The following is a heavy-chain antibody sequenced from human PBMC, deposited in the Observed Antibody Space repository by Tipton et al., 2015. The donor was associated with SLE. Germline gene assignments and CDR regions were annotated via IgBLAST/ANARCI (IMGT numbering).Heavy chain of an antibody. CDR1: GGSLSSYF. CDR3: ARVGVYDYGDWGAFDY. J-gene: IGHJ4*02. D-gene: IGHD4-17*01. CDR2: IYYSGST. V-gene: IGHV4-59*01. Sequence: TLSLTCTVSGGSLSSYFWSWIRQPPGKGLEWIGDIYYSGSTNYNPSLKSRVTISVDTSKNQFSLKLSSVTAADTAVYYCARVGVYDYGDWGAFDYWGQGTLVTVSS.